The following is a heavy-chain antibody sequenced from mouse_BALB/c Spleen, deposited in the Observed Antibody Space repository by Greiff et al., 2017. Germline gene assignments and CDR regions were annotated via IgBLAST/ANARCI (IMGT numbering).Heavy chain of an antibody. CDR1: GFTFSSFG. Sequence: EVQGVESGGGLVQPGGSLKLSCAASGFTFSSFGMHWVRQAPEKGLEWVAYISSGSSTIYYADTVKGRFTISRDNPKNTLFLQMTSLRSEDTAMYYCARFRYAPYYAMDYWGQGTSVTVSS. J-gene: IGHJ4*01. D-gene: IGHD2-14*01. V-gene: IGHV5-17*02. CDR3: ARFRYAPYYAMDY. CDR2: ISSGSSTI.